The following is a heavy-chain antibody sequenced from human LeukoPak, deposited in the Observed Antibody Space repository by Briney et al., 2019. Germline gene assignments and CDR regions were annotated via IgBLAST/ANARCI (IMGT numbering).Heavy chain of an antibody. D-gene: IGHD2-2*02. J-gene: IGHJ3*02. CDR1: GGSISCGSYY. Sequence: SETLSLTCTVSGGSISCGSYYWSWIRQPAGKGLEWIGRIYTSGSTNYNPSLKSRVTISVDTSKNQFSLKLSSVTAADTAVYYCARESSIVVVPAAIQRAFDIWGQGTMVTVSS. CDR2: IYTSGST. CDR3: ARESSIVVVPAAIQRAFDI. V-gene: IGHV4-61*02.